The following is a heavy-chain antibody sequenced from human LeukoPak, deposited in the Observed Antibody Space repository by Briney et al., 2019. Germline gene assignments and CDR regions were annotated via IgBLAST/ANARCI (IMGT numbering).Heavy chain of an antibody. CDR2: INPSGGST. CDR1: GYTFTGYY. Sequence: GASVKVSCKASGYTFTGYYMHWVRQAPGQGLEWMGIINPSGGSTSYAQKFQGGVTMTRDMSTSTVYMELSSLRSEDTAVYYCARGKNASTTMIGYGGRDYGAFDIWGQGTMVTVSS. V-gene: IGHV1-46*01. CDR3: ARGKNASTTMIGYGGRDYGAFDI. J-gene: IGHJ3*02. D-gene: IGHD3-22*01.